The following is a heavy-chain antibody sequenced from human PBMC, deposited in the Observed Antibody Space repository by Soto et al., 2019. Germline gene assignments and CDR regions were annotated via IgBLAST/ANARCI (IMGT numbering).Heavy chain of an antibody. D-gene: IGHD6-13*01. CDR1: GLTFSSYG. Sequence: GGSMRLSCAASGLTFSSYGMHWVRQAPGKGLEWVAVISYDGSNKYYADSVKGRFTISRDNSKNTLYLQMNSLRAEDTAVYYCAKESAYSSSWYSGRYYYYGMDVWGQGTTVTVSS. CDR2: ISYDGSNK. CDR3: AKESAYSSSWYSGRYYYYGMDV. V-gene: IGHV3-30*18. J-gene: IGHJ6*02.